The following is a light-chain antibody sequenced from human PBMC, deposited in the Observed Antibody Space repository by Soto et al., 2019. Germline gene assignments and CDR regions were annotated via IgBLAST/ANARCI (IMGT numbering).Light chain of an antibody. J-gene: IGKJ5*01. CDR2: GAS. Sequence: EIVLTQSPRTLSLSPGERVTLSCRASQSVSSSYLAWYQQKPGQAPRLLIYGASSRAAGIPDMFSSSGSGTDFTLTISRLEPEYFTVYYFQQYGSSLTFGLGTRLEIK. CDR1: QSVSSSY. V-gene: IGKV3-20*01. CDR3: QQYGSSLT.